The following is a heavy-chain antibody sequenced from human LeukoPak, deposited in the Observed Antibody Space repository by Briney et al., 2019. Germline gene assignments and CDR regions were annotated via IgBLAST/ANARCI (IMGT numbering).Heavy chain of an antibody. CDR2: MNPNSGNT. CDR3: ARGRITMVRGVIRFYYMDV. V-gene: IGHV1-8*01. J-gene: IGHJ6*03. Sequence: ASVKVSCKASGYTFTSYDINWVRQATGQGLEWMGWMNPNSGNTGYAQKFQGRVTMTRNTSISTAYMELSSLRSEDTAVYYCARGRITMVRGVIRFYYMDVWGKGTTVTISS. D-gene: IGHD3-10*01. CDR1: GYTFTSYD.